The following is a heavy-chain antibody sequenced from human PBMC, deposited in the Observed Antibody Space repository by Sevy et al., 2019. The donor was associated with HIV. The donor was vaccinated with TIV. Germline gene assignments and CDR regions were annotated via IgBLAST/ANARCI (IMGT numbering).Heavy chain of an antibody. D-gene: IGHD3-22*01. CDR2: FDPEDGDPEDGKT. CDR3: ATTKDYYDSSGYPFDY. CDR1: GYTLTQFS. V-gene: IGHV1-24*01. Sequence: ASVKVSCKVSGYTLTQFSMHWVRQAPGKGLEWMTTFDPEDGDPEDGKTIYAQKFLGRVTMTEDTSTDTAYMELSSLRSDDTAVYYCATTKDYYDSSGYPFDYWGQGTLDTVSS. J-gene: IGHJ4*02.